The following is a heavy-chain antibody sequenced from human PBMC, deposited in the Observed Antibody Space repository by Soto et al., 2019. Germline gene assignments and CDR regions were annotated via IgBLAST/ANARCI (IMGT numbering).Heavy chain of an antibody. CDR1: GVTFNRQD. Sequence: ASVKVSCKASGVTFNRQDMRWVRQAPGQGLEWMGGIIPMFGTPHYAEKFQDRVTITADESTGTAYLELSSLTYEDTAVYYCAPSEGRDGSSFDYWGPGTLVTVSS. D-gene: IGHD1-26*01. V-gene: IGHV1-69*13. CDR2: IIPMFGTP. CDR3: APSEGRDGSSFDY. J-gene: IGHJ4*02.